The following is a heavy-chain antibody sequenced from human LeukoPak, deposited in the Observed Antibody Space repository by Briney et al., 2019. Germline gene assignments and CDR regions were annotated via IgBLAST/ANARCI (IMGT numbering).Heavy chain of an antibody. CDR3: ARGYYDSSGYYYSGKYFQH. D-gene: IGHD3-22*01. Sequence: PSETLSLTCTVSGGSVITDHWSWIRQPPGKGLEWIGYVYYTGVTNYNPSLKSRVTISIDTSKNQFSLKLSSVTAADTAVYYCARGYYDSSGYYYSGKYFQHWGQGTLVTVSS. J-gene: IGHJ1*01. V-gene: IGHV4-59*02. CDR2: VYYTGVT. CDR1: GGSVITDH.